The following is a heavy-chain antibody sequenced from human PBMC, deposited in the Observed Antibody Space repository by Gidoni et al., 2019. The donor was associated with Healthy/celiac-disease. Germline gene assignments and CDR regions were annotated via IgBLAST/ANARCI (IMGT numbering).Heavy chain of an antibody. CDR2: ISYSGST. CDR3: ARHGFNVAAASNSWFDP. CDR1: LGPVSSSY. J-gene: IGHJ5*02. V-gene: IGHV4-59*08. D-gene: IGHD6-13*01. Sequence: QVQLPESGSRLVKPSETLSLTCTVSLGPVSSSYWSWIRQPPGKGLAWIGYISYSGSTNYNPSLKRRVTISVDTSKNQFSLKLSSVTAADTAVYYCARHGFNVAAASNSWFDPWGQGTLVTVSS.